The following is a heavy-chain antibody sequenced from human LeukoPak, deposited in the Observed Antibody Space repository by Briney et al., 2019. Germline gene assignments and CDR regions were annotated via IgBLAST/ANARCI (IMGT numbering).Heavy chain of an antibody. CDR3: ARDEAAAGRGRWFDP. CDR2: ISSSSYI. V-gene: IGHV3-21*01. D-gene: IGHD6-13*01. CDR1: GFTFSSYS. J-gene: IGHJ5*02. Sequence: GGSLRLSCAASGFTFSSYSMNWVRQAPGKGLEWVSSISSSSYIYYADSVKGRFTISRDNAKNSLYLQMNSLRAEDTAVYYCARDEAAAGRGRWFDPWGQGTLVTVSS.